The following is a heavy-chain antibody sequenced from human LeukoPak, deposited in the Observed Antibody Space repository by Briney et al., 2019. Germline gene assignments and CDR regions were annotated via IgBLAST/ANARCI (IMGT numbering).Heavy chain of an antibody. CDR1: GGSISSYY. J-gene: IGHJ6*03. Sequence: SETLSLTCTVSGGSISSYYWSWIRQPAGKGLEWIGRIYTSGSTNYNPSLKSRVTMAVDTSKNQFSLKLSSVTAADTAVYYCARERNYGYYYYYMDVWGKGTTVTVSS. CDR2: IYTSGST. D-gene: IGHD1-7*01. V-gene: IGHV4-4*07. CDR3: ARERNYGYYYYYMDV.